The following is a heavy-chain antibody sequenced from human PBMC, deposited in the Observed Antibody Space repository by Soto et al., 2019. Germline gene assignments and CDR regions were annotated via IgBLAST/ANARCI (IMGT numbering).Heavy chain of an antibody. CDR2: ISAFNGYA. CDR1: GYTFTNHG. V-gene: IGHV1-18*01. Sequence: QVHLVQSGAEVKKPGAPVKVSCKASGYTFTNHGISWVRQTPGQGLEWMGWISAFNGYAEYEQDLQDRFTMTKDTSTSTAYMELRRLTSDDTAIYYCASGVTIFGVGYAMDVWGQGTTVTVSS. CDR3: ASGVTIFGVGYAMDV. D-gene: IGHD3-3*01. J-gene: IGHJ6*02.